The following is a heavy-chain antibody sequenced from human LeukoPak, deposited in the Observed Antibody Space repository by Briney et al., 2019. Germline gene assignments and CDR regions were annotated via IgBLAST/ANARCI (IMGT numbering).Heavy chain of an antibody. D-gene: IGHD3-10*01. CDR1: GFTSGTYI. J-gene: IGHJ3*02. V-gene: IGHV3-30-3*01. Sequence: GKSLRLSCGASGFTSGTYIMHWVRQAPGKGLQWVAAVASDGSQTFYIESVRGRFTISRDNSKNTLYLQMNTLRAEDTAVYFCARERQDTIVHSGAFDIWGQGTMVTVSS. CDR3: ARERQDTIVHSGAFDI. CDR2: VASDGSQT.